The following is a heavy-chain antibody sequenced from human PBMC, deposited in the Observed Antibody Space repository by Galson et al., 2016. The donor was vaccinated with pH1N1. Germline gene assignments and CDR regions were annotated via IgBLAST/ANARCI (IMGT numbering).Heavy chain of an antibody. D-gene: IGHD6-13*01. J-gene: IGHJ5*02. CDR3: VRGVGIAAAA. Sequence: SLRLSCAASGFTFSSYWMNWVRQAPGKGLEWVANIKKDGSEKYYVDSVKGRFTISRDNAKNSLYLQMNSLRAEDTAVYYCVRGVGIAAAAWGQGTLVTVSS. CDR1: GFTFSSYW. V-gene: IGHV3-7*01. CDR2: IKKDGSEK.